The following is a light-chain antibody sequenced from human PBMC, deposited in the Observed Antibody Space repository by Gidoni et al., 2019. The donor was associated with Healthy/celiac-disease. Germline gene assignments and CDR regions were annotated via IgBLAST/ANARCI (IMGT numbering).Light chain of an antibody. CDR1: QDISNY. CDR2: DAS. CDR3: QQYDNLPLT. J-gene: IGKJ4*01. Sequence: DIQMTQSPSSLSASVGDRVTITCQASQDISNYVNWYQQKPGKAPKLLIYDASNLETGVPSRFSGSGSGTDVTFTSSSRQPEDIATYDCQQYDNLPLTFGGGTKVEIK. V-gene: IGKV1-33*01.